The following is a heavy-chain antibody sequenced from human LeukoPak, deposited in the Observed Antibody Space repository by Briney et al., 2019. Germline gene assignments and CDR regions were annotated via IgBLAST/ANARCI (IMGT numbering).Heavy chain of an antibody. CDR1: GFTFTGYW. CDR2: ISSDGSDM. D-gene: IGHD1-26*01. CDR3: ARDSRWYNGRYYDEGIDY. J-gene: IGHJ4*02. Sequence: GVSLRLSCTGSGFTFTGYWMHWVRQAPGKGLVWVSRISSDGSDMSYADSVKGRFTISRDNAKNTVYLQMNSLRAEDTAVYYCARDSRWYNGRYYDEGIDYWGQGTLVTVSS. V-gene: IGHV3-74*01.